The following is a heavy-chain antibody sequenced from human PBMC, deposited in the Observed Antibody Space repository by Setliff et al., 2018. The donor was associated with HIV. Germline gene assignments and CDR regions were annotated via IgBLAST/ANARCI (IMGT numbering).Heavy chain of an antibody. Sequence: PVESLKLSCEASGYSFTSYWIVWVLQMPGKGLEWVWIISPGDSDTRYSPSFQGQVTVSADKSISTAYLHWTSLKTSDTAIYYCARAGNYYHSRGYSDDALDIWGQGTMVTVSS. V-gene: IGHV5-51*01. CDR1: GYSFTSYW. D-gene: IGHD3-22*01. CDR3: ARAGNYYHSRGYSDDALDI. CDR2: ISPGDSDT. J-gene: IGHJ3*02.